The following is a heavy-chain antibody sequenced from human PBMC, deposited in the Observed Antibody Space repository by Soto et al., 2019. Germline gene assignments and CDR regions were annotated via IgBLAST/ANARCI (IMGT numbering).Heavy chain of an antibody. CDR2: IKQDGSEK. CDR3: ARVRQQQRTRPRLDAFDI. D-gene: IGHD6-13*01. CDR1: GFTFSSYW. Sequence: EVQLVESGGGLVQPGGSLRLSCAASGFTFSSYWMSWVRQAPGKGLEWVANIKQDGSEKYYVDSVKGRFTISRDNAKNSLYLQMNSLRAEDTAVYYCARVRQQQRTRPRLDAFDIWGQGTMVTVSS. J-gene: IGHJ3*02. V-gene: IGHV3-7*01.